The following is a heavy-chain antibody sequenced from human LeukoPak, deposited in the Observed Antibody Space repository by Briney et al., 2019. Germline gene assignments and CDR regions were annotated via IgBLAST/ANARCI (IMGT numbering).Heavy chain of an antibody. CDR3: ASSLVVAATDYYYYMDV. CDR2: IIPIFGTT. D-gene: IGHD2-15*01. Sequence: SVKVSCKASGGTFNSYAISWVRQAPGQGLEWMGGIIPIFGTTNYARKFRGRVTLTADKSTSTACMELSSLRSEDTAVYYCASSLVVAATDYYYYMDVWGKGTTVTVSS. CDR1: GGTFNSYA. V-gene: IGHV1-69*06. J-gene: IGHJ6*03.